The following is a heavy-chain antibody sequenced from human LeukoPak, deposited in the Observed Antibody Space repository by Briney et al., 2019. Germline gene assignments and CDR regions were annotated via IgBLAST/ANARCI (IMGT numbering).Heavy chain of an antibody. D-gene: IGHD2-2*01. CDR3: ARGLSYSSNDY. CDR2: IWYDGSHK. V-gene: IGHV3-33*01. CDR1: GFTFSTYG. Sequence: PGRSLRLSCAASGFTFSTYGVHWVRQAPGKGLEWVAVIWYDGSHKYYAGSVKDRFTISRDNSKNTLYLQMNNLRAEDTAVYYCARGLSYSSNDYWGQGTLVTVSS. J-gene: IGHJ4*02.